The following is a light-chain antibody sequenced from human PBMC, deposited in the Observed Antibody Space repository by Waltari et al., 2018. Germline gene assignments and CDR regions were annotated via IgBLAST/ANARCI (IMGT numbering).Light chain of an antibody. J-gene: IGLJ2*01. Sequence: SYELTQQHSVSVSPGQTARITCSGDEMPNDLAYLYQQKPGQAPVLVIYKDSARPSGIPERFSGSSSGTTVTLTISGVQAEDEADYYCQSADSSGTFVVFGGGTKLTVL. CDR2: KDS. V-gene: IGLV3-25*03. CDR3: QSADSSGTFVV. CDR1: EMPNDL.